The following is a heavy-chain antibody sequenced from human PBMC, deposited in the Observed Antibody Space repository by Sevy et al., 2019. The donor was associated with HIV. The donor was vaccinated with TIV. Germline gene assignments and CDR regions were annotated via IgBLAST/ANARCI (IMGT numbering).Heavy chain of an antibody. Sequence: GESLKISCKGSGYSFTSYWIGWVRQMPGKGLEWMGIIYPGDSDTRYSPSFQGQVTISADKSICTAYLQWSSLKASDTAMYYCARLRYCSGGSCSNFDYWGQGTLVTVSS. CDR3: ARLRYCSGGSCSNFDY. D-gene: IGHD2-15*01. J-gene: IGHJ4*02. CDR1: GYSFTSYW. CDR2: IYPGDSDT. V-gene: IGHV5-51*01.